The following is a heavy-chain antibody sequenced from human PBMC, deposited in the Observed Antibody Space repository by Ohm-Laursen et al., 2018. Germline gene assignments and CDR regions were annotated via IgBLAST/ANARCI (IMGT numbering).Heavy chain of an antibody. CDR2: INHSGST. CDR3: ARSAGYCSGGSCYSSSSPLFDP. J-gene: IGHJ5*02. CDR1: GGSFSGYY. V-gene: IGHV4-34*01. Sequence: GTLSLTCVVYGGSFSGYYWSWIRQPPGKGLEWIGEINHSGSTNYNPSLKSRVTISVDKSKNQFSLKLSSVTAADTAVYYCARSAGYCSGGSCYSSSSPLFDPWGQGTLVTVSS. D-gene: IGHD2-15*01.